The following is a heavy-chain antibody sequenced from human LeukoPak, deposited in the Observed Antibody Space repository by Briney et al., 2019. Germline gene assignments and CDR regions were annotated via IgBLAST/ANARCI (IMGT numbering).Heavy chain of an antibody. J-gene: IGHJ4*02. V-gene: IGHV1-18*01. CDR3: ARDSPSGGNSDFDY. CDR2: ISAYNGNT. D-gene: IGHD4-23*01. CDR1: GYTFTSCG. Sequence: GASVKVSCKASGYTFTSCGISWVRQAPGQGLEWMRWISAYNGNTNYAQKLQGRVTMTTDTSTSTAYMELRSLRSDDTAVYYCARDSPSGGNSDFDYWGQGTLVTVSS.